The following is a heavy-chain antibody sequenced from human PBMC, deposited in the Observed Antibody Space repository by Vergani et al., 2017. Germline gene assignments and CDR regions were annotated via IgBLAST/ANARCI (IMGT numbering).Heavy chain of an antibody. CDR2: IYHSGST. V-gene: IGHV4-38-2*01. CDR3: ARPERSSGWFDP. Sequence: QVQLQESGPGLVKPSETLSLTCAVSGYSISSGYYWGCIRQPPGKGLEWIGSIYHSGSTYYNPSLKSRVTISVDTSKNQFSLKLSSVTAADTAVYYCARPERSSGWFDPWGQGTLVTVSS. CDR1: GYSISSGYY. D-gene: IGHD6-19*01. J-gene: IGHJ5*02.